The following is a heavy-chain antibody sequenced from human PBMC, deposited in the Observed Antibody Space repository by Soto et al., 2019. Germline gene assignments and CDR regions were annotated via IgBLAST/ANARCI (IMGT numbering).Heavy chain of an antibody. D-gene: IGHD2-15*01. CDR1: GDSVSSNSAA. CDR3: ARTGYCSGGSCYSTDYYGMDV. Sequence: SQTLSLTCAISGDSVSSNSAAWNWIRQSPSRGLEWLGRTYYRSKWYNDYAVSVKSRITINPDTSKNQFSLQLNPVTPEDTAVYYCARTGYCSGGSCYSTDYYGMDVWGQGTTVTVSS. J-gene: IGHJ6*02. CDR2: TYYRSKWYN. V-gene: IGHV6-1*01.